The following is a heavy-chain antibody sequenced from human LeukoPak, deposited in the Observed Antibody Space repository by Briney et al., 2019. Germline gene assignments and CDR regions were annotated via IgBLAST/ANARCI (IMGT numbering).Heavy chain of an antibody. J-gene: IGHJ3*02. CDR3: ARSFYYDFWSGYYSMTVGAFDI. CDR1: GGSISSYY. V-gene: IGHV4-59*01. Sequence: KPSETLSLTCTVSGGSISSYYWSWIRQPPGKGLEGIGYIYYSGSTNYNPSLKSRVTISVDTSKNQFSLKLSSVTAADTAVYYCARSFYYDFWSGYYSMTVGAFDIWGQGTMVTVSS. CDR2: IYYSGST. D-gene: IGHD3-3*01.